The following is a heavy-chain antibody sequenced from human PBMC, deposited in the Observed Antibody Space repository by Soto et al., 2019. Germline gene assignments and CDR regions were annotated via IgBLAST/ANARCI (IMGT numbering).Heavy chain of an antibody. CDR3: ARGGYFDSSNYLAY. CDR1: GFMFTSSA. D-gene: IGHD3-22*01. Sequence: SVKVSCKTSGFMFTSSAVQWVRQARGQRLEWIGWLVVGSGNTHYAQHFQERVTLTRDMSTGTAYMELSSLRSEDTAVYYCARGGYFDSSNYLAYWGLGTLVTVSS. CDR2: LVVGSGNT. V-gene: IGHV1-58*01. J-gene: IGHJ4*02.